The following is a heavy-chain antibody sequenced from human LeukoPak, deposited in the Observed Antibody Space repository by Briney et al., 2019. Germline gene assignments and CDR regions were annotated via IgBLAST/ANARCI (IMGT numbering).Heavy chain of an antibody. J-gene: IGHJ3*02. Sequence: GRSLRLSCAASGFTFSSYGMHWVRQAPGKGLEWVAVISYDGSNKYYADSVKGRFTISRDNSKNTLYLQMNSLRAEDTAVYYCARVLSLDAFDIWGQGTMVTVSS. CDR2: ISYDGSNK. V-gene: IGHV3-30*03. CDR1: GFTFSSYG. CDR3: ARVLSLDAFDI.